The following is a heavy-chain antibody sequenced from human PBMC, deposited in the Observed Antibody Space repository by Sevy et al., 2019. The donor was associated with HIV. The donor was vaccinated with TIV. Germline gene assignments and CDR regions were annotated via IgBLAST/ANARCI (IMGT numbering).Heavy chain of an antibody. J-gene: IGHJ5*02. CDR1: GGSISSYY. D-gene: IGHD3-3*01. Sequence: SETLSLTCTVSGGSISSYYWSWIRQPPGKGLEWIGYIYYIGSTNYNPSLKSRVTVSVDTSKNQFSLKLSSVTAADTAVYYCAGDRFLESWGQGTLVTVSS. CDR2: IYYIGST. CDR3: AGDRFLES. V-gene: IGHV4-59*13.